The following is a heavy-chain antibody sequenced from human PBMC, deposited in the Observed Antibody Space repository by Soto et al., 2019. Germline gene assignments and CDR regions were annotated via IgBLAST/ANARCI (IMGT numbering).Heavy chain of an antibody. CDR1: GFTFSSYG. V-gene: IGHV3-30*03. J-gene: IGHJ4*02. Sequence: GGSLRLSCAASGFTFSSYGMHWVRQAPGKGLEWVAVISYDGSNKYYADSVKGRFTISRDNSKNTLYLQMNSLRAEDTAVYYCAIQQWLVTRPLPLFDYWGQGTLVTVS. D-gene: IGHD6-19*01. CDR3: AIQQWLVTRPLPLFDY. CDR2: ISYDGSNK.